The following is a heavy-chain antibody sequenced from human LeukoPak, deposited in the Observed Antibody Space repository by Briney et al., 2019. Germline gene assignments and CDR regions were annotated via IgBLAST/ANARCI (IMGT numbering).Heavy chain of an antibody. CDR3: ARGPLRLGDLSTL. CDR1: GYTFIDYY. J-gene: IGHJ4*02. V-gene: IGHV1-2*02. CDR2: INPNICVT. Sequence: ASVKVSCKASGYTFIDYYIHWVRQAPGQGLEWMGWINPNICVTTYAQRFQGRVTMTRDTSNSKAYMDISRLRSDDTAVYFCARGPLRLGDLSTLWGQGTLVTVYS. D-gene: IGHD3-16*02.